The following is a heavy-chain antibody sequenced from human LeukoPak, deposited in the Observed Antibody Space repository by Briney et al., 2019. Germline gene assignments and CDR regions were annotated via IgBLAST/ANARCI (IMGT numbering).Heavy chain of an antibody. CDR3: ARSSPPELEYYDFWSGYYYNWFGP. Sequence: SGPTLVNPTQTLTLTCTFSGFSLRTSGVGVGWIRQPPGKAMEWLGLIYWNDDKRYSASLKSRLTITKDTSKNQVVRTMTKMDPVDTATYYCARSSPPELEYYDFWSGYYYNWFGPWGQGTLVTVSS. D-gene: IGHD3-3*01. CDR1: GFSLRTSGVG. J-gene: IGHJ5*02. V-gene: IGHV2-5*01. CDR2: IYWNDDK.